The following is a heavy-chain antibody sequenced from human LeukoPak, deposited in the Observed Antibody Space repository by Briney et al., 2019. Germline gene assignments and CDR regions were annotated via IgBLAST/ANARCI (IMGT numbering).Heavy chain of an antibody. V-gene: IGHV1-69*13. J-gene: IGHJ3*02. CDR1: GYTFTSYG. CDR3: ARDLQAGLRRYDAFDI. CDR2: IIPVLGTT. Sequence: RASVKVSCKASGYTFTSYGISWVRQAPGQGLEWMGGIIPVLGTTNYAQTFQNKVTITADESTSTTYMELSSLTSEDTALYYCARDLQAGLRRYDAFDIWGQGTMVTVSS. D-gene: IGHD4-17*01.